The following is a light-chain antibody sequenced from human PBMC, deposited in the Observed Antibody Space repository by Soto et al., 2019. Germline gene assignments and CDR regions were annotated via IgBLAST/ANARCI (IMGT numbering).Light chain of an antibody. Sequence: QSALTQPASVSGSPGQSISISCTGTSSDVGAYNYVSWYQQYPGNAPKLIIYDVSNRPSGISNRFSGSKSGNTASLTISGLQAGDEADYYCTSYTTTATRVFGGGTKLTVL. V-gene: IGLV2-14*01. CDR2: DVS. CDR1: SSDVGAYNY. CDR3: TSYTTTATRV. J-gene: IGLJ3*02.